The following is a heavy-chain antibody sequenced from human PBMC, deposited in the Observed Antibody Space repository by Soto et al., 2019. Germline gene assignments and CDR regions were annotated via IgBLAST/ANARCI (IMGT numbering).Heavy chain of an antibody. CDR1: GGTFSSYT. CDR3: ASARDYYYGMDV. Sequence: QVQLVQSGAEVKKPGSSVKVSCKASGGTFSSYTISWVRQAPGQGLEWMGRIIPILGIANYAQKFQGRVTIXAXXSTSTAYMELRSLRSEDTAVYYCASARDYYYGMDVWGQGTTVTVSS. V-gene: IGHV1-69*02. J-gene: IGHJ6*02. CDR2: IIPILGIA.